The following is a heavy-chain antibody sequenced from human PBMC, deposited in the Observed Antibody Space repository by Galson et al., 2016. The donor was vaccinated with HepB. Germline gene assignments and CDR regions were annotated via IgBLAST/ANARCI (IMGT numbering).Heavy chain of an antibody. Sequence: SVKVSCKASGYTFIGYYMHWVRQAPGQGLEWMGWINPNSGGTNYAQKFQGWVTMTRDTSISTAYMELSRRRSDDTAVYYSVRDRGNGCYSFAMWGQGTIVTVSS. CDR2: INPNSGGT. J-gene: IGHJ3*02. CDR1: GYTFIGYY. D-gene: IGHD2-21*01. CDR3: VRDRGNGCYSFAM. V-gene: IGHV1-2*04.